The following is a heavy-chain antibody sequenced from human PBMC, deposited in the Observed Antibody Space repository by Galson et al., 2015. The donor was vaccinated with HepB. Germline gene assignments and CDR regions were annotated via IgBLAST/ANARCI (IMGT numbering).Heavy chain of an antibody. CDR3: ARAYSSSWYVFDY. V-gene: IGHV3-48*04. D-gene: IGHD6-13*01. J-gene: IGHJ4*02. Sequence: SLRLSCAASGFTFSSYSMNWVRQAPGKGLEWVSYISSSSSTIYYADSVKGRFTISRDNAKNSLYLQMNSLRAEDTAVYYCARAYSSSWYVFDYWGQGTLVTVSS. CDR2: ISSSSSTI. CDR1: GFTFSSYS.